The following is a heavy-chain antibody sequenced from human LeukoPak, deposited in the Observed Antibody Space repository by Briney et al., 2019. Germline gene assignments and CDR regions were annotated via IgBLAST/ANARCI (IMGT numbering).Heavy chain of an antibody. CDR2: IYYSGST. D-gene: IGHD6-13*01. Sequence: PSEPLSLTCTVSGVSISSYYWSWLRQPPGKGLEWIGYIYYSGSTNYNPSLKSRVTISLDTSKNQFSLKLSSVTAADTAVYYCARHGGSSWYYAFDVWGQGTMVTVSS. CDR3: ARHGGSSWYYAFDV. J-gene: IGHJ3*01. CDR1: GVSISSYY. V-gene: IGHV4-59*08.